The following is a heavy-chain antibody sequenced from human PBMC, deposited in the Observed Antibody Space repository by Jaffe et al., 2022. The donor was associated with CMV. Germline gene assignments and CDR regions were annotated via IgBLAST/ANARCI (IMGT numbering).Heavy chain of an antibody. V-gene: IGHV4-39*01. CDR3: ARHPYSRSAMDV. J-gene: IGHJ6*02. Sequence: LQLLESGPGLVKPSETLSLTCTVSGGSISINSYYWGWIRQPPGKGLEWIASIYYSGSTYYNPSLKSRVTISVDTSKDQFSLKLSSVTAADTALYYCARHPYSRSAMDVWGQGTTVTVSS. CDR1: GGSISINSYY. CDR2: IYYSGST. D-gene: IGHD6-6*01.